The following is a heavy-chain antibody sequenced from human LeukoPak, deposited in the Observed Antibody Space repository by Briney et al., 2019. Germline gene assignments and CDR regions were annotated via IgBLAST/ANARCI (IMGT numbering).Heavy chain of an antibody. D-gene: IGHD2-15*01. Sequence: GGSLRLSCAASGFTFSSYGMHWVRQAPGKGLEWVAVIWYDGSNKYYADSVKGRFTISRDNSKNTLYLQMNSLRAEDTAVYYCARDGVNKLWNFDHWGQGTLVTVSS. CDR2: IWYDGSNK. CDR1: GFTFSSYG. J-gene: IGHJ4*02. V-gene: IGHV3-33*01. CDR3: ARDGVNKLWNFDH.